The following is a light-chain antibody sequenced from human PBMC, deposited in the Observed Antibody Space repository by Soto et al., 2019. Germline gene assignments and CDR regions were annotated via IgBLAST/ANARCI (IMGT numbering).Light chain of an antibody. Sequence: DIQMTQSPSTLSTSVGDRVTITFRASQIVSSRLAWYQQKPGKAPKLLIYDASSLKIGVPSRFSGSGSGTDFTLTITSLQPDDFATYYCQQYNSYSLTFGGGTKVDIK. V-gene: IGKV1-5*01. J-gene: IGKJ4*01. CDR2: DAS. CDR3: QQYNSYSLT. CDR1: QIVSSR.